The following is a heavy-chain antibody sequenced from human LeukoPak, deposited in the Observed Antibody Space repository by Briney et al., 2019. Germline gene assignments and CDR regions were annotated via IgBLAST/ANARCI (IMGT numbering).Heavy chain of an antibody. CDR2: ITSVGGTT. D-gene: IGHD4-23*01. J-gene: IGHJ4*02. V-gene: IGHV3-23*01. Sequence: GGSLRLSCAGSGFTFSTYAMSWVRRTPGKGLEWVSAITSVGGTTYYADSVKGRFTISRDNSKNTLWLQMNNLRAEDTAVYYCATDPPHLRWSFDYWGQGTLVTVSS. CDR3: ATDPPHLRWSFDY. CDR1: GFTFSTYA.